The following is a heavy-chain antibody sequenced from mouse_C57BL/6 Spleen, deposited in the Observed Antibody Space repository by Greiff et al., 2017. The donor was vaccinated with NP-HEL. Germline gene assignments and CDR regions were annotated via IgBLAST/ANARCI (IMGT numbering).Heavy chain of an antibody. Sequence: EVQLVESGGGLVQPGGSLSLSCAASGFTFTDYYMSWVRQPPGKALEWLGFIRNKANGYTTEYSASVKGRFTISRDNSQSILYLQMNALRAEDSATYYCARYPHYYCSSLYAMDYWGQGTSVTVSS. D-gene: IGHD1-1*01. CDR1: GFTFTDYY. CDR3: ARYPHYYCSSLYAMDY. V-gene: IGHV7-3*01. J-gene: IGHJ4*01. CDR2: IRNKANGYTT.